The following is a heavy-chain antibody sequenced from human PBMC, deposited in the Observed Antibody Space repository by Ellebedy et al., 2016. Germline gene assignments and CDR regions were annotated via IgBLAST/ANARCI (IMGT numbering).Heavy chain of an antibody. J-gene: IGHJ3*01. CDR1: GFGVSSND. CDR3: VTRHNAAFDV. V-gene: IGHV3-53*01. CDR2: LYGGGTS. D-gene: IGHD1-14*01. Sequence: GESLKISXVVSGFGVSSNDMSWVRQAPGKGLELASLLYGGGTSYYADSVKGRFTISRDNSKKTLYLQMSGLGAEDTAVYYCVTRHNAAFDVWGQGTMVTVSS.